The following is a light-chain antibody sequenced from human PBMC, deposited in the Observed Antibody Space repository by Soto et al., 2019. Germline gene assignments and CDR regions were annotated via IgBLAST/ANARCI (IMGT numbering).Light chain of an antibody. CDR2: VGTGGIVE. V-gene: IGLV9-49*01. J-gene: IGLJ1*01. CDR3: GANLASESSYVYV. CDR1: SDYSNYT. Sequence: QPVLTQPPSASASLGASVTLTCTLSSDYSNYTVDWYQQRPGEGPRFVMRVGTGGIVESKGDGIPDRFSVLGSGLSPCVTIKNIKVEADSDARGGANLASESSYVYVLGTGTLVTVL.